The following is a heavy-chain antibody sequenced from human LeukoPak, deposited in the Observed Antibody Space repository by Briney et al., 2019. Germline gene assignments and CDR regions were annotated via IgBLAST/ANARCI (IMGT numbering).Heavy chain of an antibody. CDR1: GGSFSGYY. CDR3: ARKAGSGYYLCYFDY. V-gene: IGHV4-34*01. J-gene: IGHJ4*02. Sequence: PSETLSLTCAVYGGSFSGYYWSWIRQPPGKGLEWIGEINHSGSTNYNPSLKSRVTISVDTSKNQFSLKLSSVTAADTAVYYCARKAGSGYYLCYFDYWGQGTLVTVSS. D-gene: IGHD3-22*01. CDR2: INHSGST.